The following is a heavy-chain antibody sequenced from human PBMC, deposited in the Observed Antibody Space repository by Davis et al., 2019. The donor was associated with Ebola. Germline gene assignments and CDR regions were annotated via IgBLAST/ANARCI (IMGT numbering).Heavy chain of an antibody. Sequence: HSQTLSLTCAISGDSVSSNSAAWNWIRQSPSRGLEWLGRTYYRSKWYNDYAVSVKSRITINPDTSKNQFSLQLNSVTPEDTAVYYCARDRPQYSSSWYLTVEGGYYGMDVWGQGTTVTVSS. CDR2: TYYRSKWYN. V-gene: IGHV6-1*01. J-gene: IGHJ6*02. CDR3: ARDRPQYSSSWYLTVEGGYYGMDV. D-gene: IGHD6-13*01. CDR1: GDSVSSNSAA.